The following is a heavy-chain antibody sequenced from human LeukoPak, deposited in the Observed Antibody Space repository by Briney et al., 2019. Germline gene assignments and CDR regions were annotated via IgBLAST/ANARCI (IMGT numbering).Heavy chain of an antibody. CDR2: SDDHGNV. J-gene: IGHJ3*01. CDR1: DGSFSRFY. V-gene: IGHV4-34*01. CDR3: ARGLRPGKDDALHV. Sequence: SETLSLTCGVDDGSFSRFYWTWIRQPPGKGLEWIGESDDHGNVNFNPSLKSRATISMDTSKKQVSLKLTSVSAADTAVYYCARGLRPGKDDALHVWGQGTMVTVSS. D-gene: IGHD6-25*01.